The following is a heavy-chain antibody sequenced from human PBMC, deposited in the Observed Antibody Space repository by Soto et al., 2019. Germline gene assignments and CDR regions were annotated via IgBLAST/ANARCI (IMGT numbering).Heavy chain of an antibody. J-gene: IGHJ4*02. V-gene: IGHV1-69*01. CDR1: GGSLSNYV. CDR2: IIPLSGTT. D-gene: IGHD1-26*01. Sequence: QVQLVQSGAEVKKPGSSVKVSCKASGGSLSNYVIKWVRQAPGQGLECVGGIIPLSGTTNYAQKFQVRVTITADVATSTGYMELSSLRSEDTAVYYCATEGLSGSYLPNWGQGILVTVSS. CDR3: ATEGLSGSYLPN.